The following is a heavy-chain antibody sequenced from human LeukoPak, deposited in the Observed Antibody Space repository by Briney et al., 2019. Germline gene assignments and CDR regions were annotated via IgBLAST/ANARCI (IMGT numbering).Heavy chain of an antibody. Sequence: EASVKASCKASGGTFSSYAISWVRQAPGQGLEWMGGIIPIFGTANYAQKFQGRVTITTDESTSTAYMELSSLRSEDTAVYYCARASGSYYLSSYYFDYWGQGTLVTVSS. V-gene: IGHV1-69*05. CDR2: IIPIFGTA. J-gene: IGHJ4*02. CDR3: ARASGSYYLSSYYFDY. D-gene: IGHD1-26*01. CDR1: GGTFSSYA.